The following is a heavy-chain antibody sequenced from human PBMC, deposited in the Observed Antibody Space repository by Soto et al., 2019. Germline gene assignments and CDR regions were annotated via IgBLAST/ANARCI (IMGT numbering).Heavy chain of an antibody. CDR1: GGSISSGDYY. D-gene: IGHD6-13*01. CDR3: AREGAAAGQFDY. J-gene: IGHJ4*02. CDR2: IYYSGST. Sequence: SETLSLTCTVSGGSISSGDYYWSWIRQPPGKGLEWIGYIYYSGSTYYNPSLKSRVTISVDTSKNQFSLKLSSVTAADTAAYYCAREGAAAGQFDYWGQGTLVTVSS. V-gene: IGHV4-30-4*01.